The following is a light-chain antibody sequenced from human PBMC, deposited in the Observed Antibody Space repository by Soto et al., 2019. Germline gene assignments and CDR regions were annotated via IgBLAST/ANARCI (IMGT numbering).Light chain of an antibody. Sequence: QSALTPPASVSGSPGQSITISCTGTSSDVGAYKYVSWSQQHPGKAPKLMIYDVSKWPSGVSNRFSCTKYVKTASLTISGLHAGNEADDYCSSSTSSITHVLGEGTKVTVL. CDR3: SSSTSSITHV. CDR1: SSDVGAYKY. CDR2: DVS. V-gene: IGLV2-14*03. J-gene: IGLJ2*01.